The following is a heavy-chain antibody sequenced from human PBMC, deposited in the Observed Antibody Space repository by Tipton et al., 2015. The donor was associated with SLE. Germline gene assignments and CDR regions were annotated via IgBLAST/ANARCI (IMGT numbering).Heavy chain of an antibody. CDR1: GGSISSSSYY. V-gene: IGHV4-39*07. CDR2: IYYSGST. CDR3: ARDGPTTVTTYYMDV. D-gene: IGHD4-11*01. J-gene: IGHJ6*03. Sequence: TLSLTCTVSGGSISSSSYYWGWIRQPPGKGLEGIGSIYYSGSTYYNPSLKSRVTISVDTSKNQFSLKLSSVTAADTAVYYCARDGPTTVTTYYMDVWGKGTTVTVSS.